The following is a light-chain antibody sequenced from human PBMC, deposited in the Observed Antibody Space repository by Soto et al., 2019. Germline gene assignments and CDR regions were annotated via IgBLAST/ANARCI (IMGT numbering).Light chain of an antibody. J-gene: IGLJ3*02. CDR1: SGHTSYA. CDR3: QTWGTGIQV. Sequence: QLVLTQSPSASASLGASVKLTCTLSSGHTSYAIAWHQQQPEKGPRFLMKVNSDGRHTKGDGIPDRSSGSSSGAERYLTISSLQSEDEADYYCQTWGTGIQVFGGGTKLTVL. V-gene: IGLV4-69*01. CDR2: VNSDGRH.